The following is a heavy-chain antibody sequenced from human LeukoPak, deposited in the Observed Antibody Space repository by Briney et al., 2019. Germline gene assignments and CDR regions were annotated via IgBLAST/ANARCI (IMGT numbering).Heavy chain of an antibody. CDR3: AKVRGGYYYYMDV. Sequence: GGSLRLSCAASGFTFSNYGLSWVRQAPGKGLEWVSGITGSGGSTYYADSVKGRFTISRDNSKNTLYLQMNSLRAEDTAVYYCAKVRGGYYYYMDVWGKGTTVTISS. CDR2: ITGSGGST. J-gene: IGHJ6*03. V-gene: IGHV3-23*01. CDR1: GFTFSNYG. D-gene: IGHD2-15*01.